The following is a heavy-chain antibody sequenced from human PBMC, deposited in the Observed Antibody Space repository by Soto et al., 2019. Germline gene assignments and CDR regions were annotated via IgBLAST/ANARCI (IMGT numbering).Heavy chain of an antibody. Sequence: EVQLVESGGGLVQPGGSLRLSCAASGFTFSSYEMNWVRQAPGKGLEWVSYISSSGSTIYYADSVKGRFTISRDNAKNSLYLQMNSLRAEDTAVYYCARGRRSEKYYYYGMDVWGQGTTVTVSS. CDR1: GFTFSSYE. V-gene: IGHV3-48*03. J-gene: IGHJ6*02. CDR2: ISSSGSTI. CDR3: ARGRRSEKYYYYGMDV.